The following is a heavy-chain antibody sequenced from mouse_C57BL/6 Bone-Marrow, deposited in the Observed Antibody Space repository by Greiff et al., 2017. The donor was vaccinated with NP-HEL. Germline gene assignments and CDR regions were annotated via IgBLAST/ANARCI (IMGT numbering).Heavy chain of an antibody. CDR1: GYTFTSYW. CDR2: IDPSDSYT. V-gene: IGHV1-69*01. CDR3: AREYYGSEDY. D-gene: IGHD1-1*01. J-gene: IGHJ2*01. Sequence: VQLQQPGAELVMPGASVKLSCKASGYTFTSYWMHWVKQRPGQGLEWIGEIDPSDSYTNYTQKFKGKSTLTVDKSSSTAYMQLSSLTSEEAAVYYCAREYYGSEDYWGQGTTLTVSS.